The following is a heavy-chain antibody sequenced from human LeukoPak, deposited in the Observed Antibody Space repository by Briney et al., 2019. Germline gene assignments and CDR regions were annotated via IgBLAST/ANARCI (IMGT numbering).Heavy chain of an antibody. Sequence: ASVKVSCKASGYTFTSYGISWVRQAPGQGLEWMGWISAYNGNTNYAQKLQGRVTMTTDTSTSTAYMELRSLRSDDTAVYYCARTPRYSSSWYQRGYYFDYWGQGTLVTVPS. CDR3: ARTPRYSSSWYQRGYYFDY. CDR2: ISAYNGNT. V-gene: IGHV1-18*01. CDR1: GYTFTSYG. D-gene: IGHD6-13*01. J-gene: IGHJ4*02.